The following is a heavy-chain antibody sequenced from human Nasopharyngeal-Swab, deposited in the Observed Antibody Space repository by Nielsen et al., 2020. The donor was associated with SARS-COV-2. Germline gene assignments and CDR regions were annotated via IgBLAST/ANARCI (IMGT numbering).Heavy chain of an antibody. CDR1: GFTFSSYA. Sequence: GESLKISCAASGFTFSSYAMSWVRQAPGKGLEWVSAISGSGGSTYYADSGKGRFTISRDNSKNTLYLQMNSLRAEDTAVYYCAKASGYIGELLYYYYYMDVWGKGTTVTVSS. CDR2: ISGSGGST. D-gene: IGHD3-10*01. J-gene: IGHJ6*03. CDR3: AKASGYIGELLYYYYYMDV. V-gene: IGHV3-23*01.